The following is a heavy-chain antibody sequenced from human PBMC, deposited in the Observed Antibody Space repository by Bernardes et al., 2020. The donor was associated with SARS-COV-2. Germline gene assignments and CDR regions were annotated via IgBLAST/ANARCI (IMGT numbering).Heavy chain of an antibody. Sequence: SEPLSLTCTVSGGSMNTFYWAWIRQPPGKGLEWIGYINHSGRTDYNPSLKSRVTISVHTSENQFSLKLSSVTAADTAVYYCAREFPRSGWPLFDSWGQGTLVTVSS. V-gene: IGHV4-59*01. CDR3: AREFPRSGWPLFDS. D-gene: IGHD6-19*01. CDR1: GGSMNTFY. J-gene: IGHJ4*02. CDR2: INHSGRT.